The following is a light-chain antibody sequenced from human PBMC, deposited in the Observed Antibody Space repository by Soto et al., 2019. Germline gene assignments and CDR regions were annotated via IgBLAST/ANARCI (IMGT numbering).Light chain of an antibody. Sequence: QSVLTQPPSASGSPGQSVAISCTGTSSDVGGYNYVSWYQQHPGKAPKLMIYEVNKRPSGVPDRFSGSKSGNTASLTVSGLKAEHEADYYCSSYAGSSNVFGTGTKVTVL. CDR3: SSYAGSSNV. CDR1: SSDVGGYNY. V-gene: IGLV2-8*01. J-gene: IGLJ1*01. CDR2: EVN.